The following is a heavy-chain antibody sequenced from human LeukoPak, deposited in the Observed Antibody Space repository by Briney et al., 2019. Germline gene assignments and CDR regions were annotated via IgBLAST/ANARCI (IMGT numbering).Heavy chain of an antibody. J-gene: IGHJ6*03. CDR3: ARGRLELRNFYYYYMDV. Sequence: SETLSLTCTVSGGSISSYYWSWIRQPPGKGLEWIGYIYYSGSTYYNPSLKSRVTISVDTSKNQFPLKLSSVTAADTAVYYCARGRLELRNFYYYYMDVWGKGTTVTVSS. CDR1: GGSISSYY. CDR2: IYYSGST. V-gene: IGHV4-59*08. D-gene: IGHD1-7*01.